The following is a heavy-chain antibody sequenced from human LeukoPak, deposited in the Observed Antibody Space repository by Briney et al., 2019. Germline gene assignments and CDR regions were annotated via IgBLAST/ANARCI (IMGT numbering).Heavy chain of an antibody. V-gene: IGHV1-2*02. CDR3: ARGDCFDP. Sequence: ASVKVSCKASGYTFTVYFMHWVRQAPGQGLEWMGWTNPNSGGTNYAQKFEGRVAMTTDTSSSTAYMELRSLRSDDTAIYYCARGDCFDPWGQGTLVTVSS. CDR1: GYTFTVYF. J-gene: IGHJ5*02. CDR2: TNPNSGGT. D-gene: IGHD2-21*01.